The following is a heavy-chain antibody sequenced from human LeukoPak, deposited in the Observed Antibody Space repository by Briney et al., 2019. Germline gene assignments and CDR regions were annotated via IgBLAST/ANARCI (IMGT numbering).Heavy chain of an antibody. D-gene: IGHD6-13*01. CDR2: TYTSGDT. CDR3: TIGGASGSLAH. CDR1: GASISDNY. J-gene: IGHJ4*02. Sequence: SETLSLTCTVSGASISDNYWSWSRQPAGKALEWIGRTYTSGDTNYTPSLKSRASVSVDTSKNQFYLNMRYVTAADTAVYYCTIGGASGSLAHWGPGTLVTVSS. V-gene: IGHV4-4*07.